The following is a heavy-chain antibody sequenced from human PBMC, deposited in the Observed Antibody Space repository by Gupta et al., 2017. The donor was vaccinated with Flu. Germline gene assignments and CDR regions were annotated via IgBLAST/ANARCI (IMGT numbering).Heavy chain of an antibody. CDR1: GFTFRDHF. CDR2: ISSSGGTV. J-gene: IGHJ6*03. CDR3: ARDRRDLDKGYYYYYMDV. V-gene: IGHV3-11*01. Sequence: QPQLVQSGGHLVRPGGSVSLSCVASGFTFRDHFMTWISQAPGKGLEWLAYISSSGGTVLYADSVKGRFTVSRDNGKNSLYLEMGSLRVDDTATYYCARDRRDLDKGYYYYYMDVWGKGATVTVSS. D-gene: IGHD3-9*01.